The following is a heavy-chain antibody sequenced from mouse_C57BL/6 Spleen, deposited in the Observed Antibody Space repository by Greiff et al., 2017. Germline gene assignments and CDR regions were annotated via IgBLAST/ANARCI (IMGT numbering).Heavy chain of an antibody. CDR1: GYSFTGYY. Sequence: VQLKQSGPELVKPGASVKISCKASGYSFTGYYMNWVKQSPEKSLEWIGEINPSTGGTTYNQKFKAKATLTVDKSSSTAYMQLKSLTSEDSAVYYCARAGDGSVDVWGTGTTVTVSS. CDR2: INPSTGGT. V-gene: IGHV1-42*01. D-gene: IGHD2-3*01. CDR3: ARAGDGSVDV. J-gene: IGHJ1*03.